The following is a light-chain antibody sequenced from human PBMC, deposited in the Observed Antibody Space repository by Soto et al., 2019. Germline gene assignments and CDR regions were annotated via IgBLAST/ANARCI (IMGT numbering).Light chain of an antibody. Sequence: EVVMTQSPATLSVSPGEGATLSCRASQSISNKLAWYQQKPGQAPRLLIYAAFSRSTVVPASFTGSGSGTECTLTISSLQSEDFAVYYCQHYNDWLWTFGQGTKWEIK. CDR3: QHYNDWLWT. CDR1: QSISNK. V-gene: IGKV3-15*01. J-gene: IGKJ1*01. CDR2: AAF.